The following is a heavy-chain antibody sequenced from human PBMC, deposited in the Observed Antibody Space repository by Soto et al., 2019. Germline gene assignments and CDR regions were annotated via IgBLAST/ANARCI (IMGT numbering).Heavy chain of an antibody. CDR2: LSHSGRT. CDR1: GFSISSDSY. D-gene: IGHD2-2*01. Sequence: SETLSLTCAVSGFSISSDSYWGWMRESPGKGLEWIGTLSHSGRTFYNPSLKSRVTISADTTKNQFSLSLTSVTAADTAVYYCGHLKTDTEVTPATPLFHAWGQGTLVSVSS. J-gene: IGHJ5*02. CDR3: GHLKTDTEVTPATPLFHA. V-gene: IGHV4-38-2*01.